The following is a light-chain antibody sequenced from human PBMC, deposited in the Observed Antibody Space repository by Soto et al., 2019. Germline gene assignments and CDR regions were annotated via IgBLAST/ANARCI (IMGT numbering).Light chain of an antibody. V-gene: IGKV3-15*01. CDR3: QQYNNWPPWT. Sequence: EIVMTQSPATLSVSPGERDTLSCRASQSVSSNLAWYQQKPGQAPRLLIYGSSTRATGIPARFSGSGSGTEFTLTISSLQSEDFAVYYCQQYNNWPPWTFGQGPKVEIK. J-gene: IGKJ1*01. CDR1: QSVSSN. CDR2: GSS.